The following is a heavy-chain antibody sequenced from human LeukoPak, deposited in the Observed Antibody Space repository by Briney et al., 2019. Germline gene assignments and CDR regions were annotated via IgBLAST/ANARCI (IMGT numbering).Heavy chain of an antibody. CDR1: GFTFSTYG. J-gene: IGHJ4*02. CDR2: ISSSSSTI. V-gene: IGHV3-48*02. Sequence: GRSLRLSCAASGFTFSTYGMNWVRQAPGKGLEWVSYISSSSSTINHADSVKGRFTISRDNAKNSLYLQMNSLRDDDTAVYYCARDGRGVSPIDFWGQGTLVTVSS. CDR3: ARDGRGVSPIDF. D-gene: IGHD1-26*01.